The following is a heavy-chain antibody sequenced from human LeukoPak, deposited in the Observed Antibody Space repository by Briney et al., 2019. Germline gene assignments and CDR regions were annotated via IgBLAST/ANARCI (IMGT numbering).Heavy chain of an antibody. J-gene: IGHJ4*02. CDR2: IYTSGST. CDR3: ARERPHRGSGWYPFDY. CDR1: GGSISGDY. D-gene: IGHD6-19*01. V-gene: IGHV4-4*07. Sequence: PSETLSLTCTVSGGSISGDYWSWIRQPAGTGLEWIGRIYTSGSTIYNPSLKSRVTMSVDTSKNQSSLRLNSVTAADTAVYYCARERPHRGSGWYPFDYWGQGTLVTVSS.